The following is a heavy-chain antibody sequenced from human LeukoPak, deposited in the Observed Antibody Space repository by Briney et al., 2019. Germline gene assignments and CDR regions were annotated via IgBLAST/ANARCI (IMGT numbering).Heavy chain of an antibody. J-gene: IGHJ4*02. CDR2: MYSGGTT. Sequence: SETLSLTCTVSDGSINGYYWSWIRQPPGKGLDWIGYMYSGGTTNYSPSLKSRVTISEDMSKNQFSLKLTSVTAADTAVYYCASSMVRGVPLGYWGQGTLVTVSS. D-gene: IGHD3-10*01. V-gene: IGHV4-59*01. CDR1: DGSINGYY. CDR3: ASSMVRGVPLGY.